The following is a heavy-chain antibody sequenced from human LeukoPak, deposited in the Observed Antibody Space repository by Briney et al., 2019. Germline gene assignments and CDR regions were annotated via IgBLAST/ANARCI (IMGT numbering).Heavy chain of an antibody. J-gene: IGHJ4*02. Sequence: GESLKISCKGSGYSFTSYWIGWVRQMPGKGLEGMGIIYPGDSDTRYSPSFQGQVTISADKSISTAYLQWSSLKDSDTAMYSCARFFGYCRGGSCSSIDCWDQGTLVTVSS. CDR2: IYPGDSDT. D-gene: IGHD2-15*01. V-gene: IGHV5-51*01. CDR1: GYSFTSYW. CDR3: ARFFGYCRGGSCSSIDC.